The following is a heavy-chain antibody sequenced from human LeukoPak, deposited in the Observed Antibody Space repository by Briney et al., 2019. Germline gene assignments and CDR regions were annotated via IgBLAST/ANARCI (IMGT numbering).Heavy chain of an antibody. V-gene: IGHV4-59*01. D-gene: IGHD1-26*01. J-gene: IGHJ4*02. CDR2: IYYSGST. CDR3: ARLTYSGSYSNFDY. Sequence: SETLSLTCTVSGGSISSYYWSWIRQPPGKGLEWIGYIYYSGSTNYNPSLKSRVTISVDTSKDQFSLKLSSVTAADTAVYYCARLTYSGSYSNFDYWGQGTLVTVSS. CDR1: GGSISSYY.